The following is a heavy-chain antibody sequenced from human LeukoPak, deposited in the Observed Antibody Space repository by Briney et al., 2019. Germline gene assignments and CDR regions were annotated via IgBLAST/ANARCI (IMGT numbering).Heavy chain of an antibody. J-gene: IGHJ4*02. Sequence: PGGSLRLSCAASGFTFNSYWMSWVRQAPGKGLEWVANIKQDGSEKYYVDSVKGRFTISRDNAKNSLYLQMNSLRAEDTAVYYCARESRSTSCYMCGPGGYFDYWGQGTLVTVSS. CDR1: GFTFNSYW. CDR2: IKQDGSEK. CDR3: ARESRSTSCYMCGPGGYFDY. V-gene: IGHV3-7*01. D-gene: IGHD2-2*02.